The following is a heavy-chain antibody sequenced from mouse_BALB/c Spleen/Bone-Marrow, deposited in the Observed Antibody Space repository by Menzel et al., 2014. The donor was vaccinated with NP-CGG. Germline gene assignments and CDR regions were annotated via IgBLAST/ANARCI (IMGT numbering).Heavy chain of an antibody. V-gene: IGHV5-4*02. D-gene: IGHD2-13*01. CDR2: ISDGVSYA. Sequence: EVQGVESGGGLVKPGGSLKLPCAASGFTFSDYYMFWVRQTPEKRLEWVATISDGVSYAYYPDSVKGRFTISRDNARNNLYLQMSSLKSEDTAMYYCARAPPYDFYAMDYWGQGTSVTVSS. J-gene: IGHJ4*01. CDR3: ARAPPYDFYAMDY. CDR1: GFTFSDYY.